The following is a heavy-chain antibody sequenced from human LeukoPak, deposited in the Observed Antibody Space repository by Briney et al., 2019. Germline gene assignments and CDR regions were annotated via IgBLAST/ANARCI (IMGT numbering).Heavy chain of an antibody. CDR3: ARDKYYYDTSGSNPVFDY. J-gene: IGHJ4*02. Sequence: PSETLSLTCTVSGGSIRSTSYYWGWIRQPPGKGLEWIGSIYYSGSSYYNPSLKSRLTISVDTSKNQFSLKLTSVTAADTAVYYCARDKYYYDTSGSNPVFDYWSQGTLVTVSS. D-gene: IGHD3-22*01. V-gene: IGHV4-39*07. CDR2: IYYSGSS. CDR1: GGSIRSTSYY.